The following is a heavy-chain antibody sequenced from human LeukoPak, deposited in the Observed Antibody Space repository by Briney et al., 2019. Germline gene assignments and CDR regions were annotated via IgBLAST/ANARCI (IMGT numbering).Heavy chain of an antibody. V-gene: IGHV4-4*02. D-gene: IGHD1-26*01. J-gene: IGHJ4*02. Sequence: SGTLSLTCAVSGGSLSTSNWWSWVRQFPGKGLEWIGEIYHSGSTNYNPSLKSRVTISVDKSKNQFSLKLSPATAADTAVYYCARDFGGSYPGSFDYWGQGTLVIVSS. CDR3: ARDFGGSYPGSFDY. CDR1: GGSLSTSNW. CDR2: IYHSGST.